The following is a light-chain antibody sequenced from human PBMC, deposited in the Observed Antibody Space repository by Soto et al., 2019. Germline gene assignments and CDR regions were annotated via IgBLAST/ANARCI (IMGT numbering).Light chain of an antibody. CDR2: EVN. V-gene: IGLV2-18*02. CDR3: SSYTSSSTYV. Sequence: QSVLTQPPSVSGSPGQSVIISCTGTSSDVGTYNRVSWHQQPPGTAPKLMIFEVNNRPAGVPDRFSGSKSGNTASLTISGLQAEDEAVYYCSSYTSSSTYVFGTGTKVTVL. CDR1: SSDVGTYNR. J-gene: IGLJ1*01.